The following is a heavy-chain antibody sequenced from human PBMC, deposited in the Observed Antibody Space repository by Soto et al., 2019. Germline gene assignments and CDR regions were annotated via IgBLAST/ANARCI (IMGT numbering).Heavy chain of an antibody. D-gene: IGHD5-12*01. CDR3: ARVEGKDGYNFDSYFDY. CDR2: LSPRSGTA. Sequence: SVKVSCKASGYTFSDYYIHWVRQAPGQGLEWMGGLSPRSGTANFAQKFQGRVTMTADESMTTAYMELSSLRSEDTAVYYCARVEGKDGYNFDSYFDYWGQGTLLTVS. J-gene: IGHJ4*02. V-gene: IGHV1-69*13. CDR1: GYTFSDYY.